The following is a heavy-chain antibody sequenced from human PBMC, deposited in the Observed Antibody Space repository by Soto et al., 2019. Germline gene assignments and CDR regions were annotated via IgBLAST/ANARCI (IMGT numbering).Heavy chain of an antibody. CDR1: GGSISSGGYS. D-gene: IGHD3-10*01. V-gene: IGHV4-30-2*01. Sequence: QLQLQESGSGLVKPSQTLSLTCAVSGGSISSGGYSWSWIRQPPGKGLEWIGYIYHSGSTYYNPSLKSRVTISVDRSKNQFSLKLSSVTAADTAVYYCARGGYYYGSGSSYNWFDPWGQGTLVTVSS. CDR3: ARGGYYYGSGSSYNWFDP. J-gene: IGHJ5*02. CDR2: IYHSGST.